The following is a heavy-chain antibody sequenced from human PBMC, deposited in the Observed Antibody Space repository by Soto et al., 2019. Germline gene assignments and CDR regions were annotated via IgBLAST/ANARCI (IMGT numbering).Heavy chain of an antibody. V-gene: IGHV4-59*01. Sequence: SETLSLTCTVSGASISRYYWSWIRQSPGKGLEWIGYLYNTGSTIYNPSLKSRVTISVDTSKNQFSLKMNSVTAADTAVYYCARDKITGLFDYWGQGTLVTVSS. CDR2: LYNTGST. J-gene: IGHJ4*02. D-gene: IGHD2-8*02. CDR3: ARDKITGLFDY. CDR1: GASISRYY.